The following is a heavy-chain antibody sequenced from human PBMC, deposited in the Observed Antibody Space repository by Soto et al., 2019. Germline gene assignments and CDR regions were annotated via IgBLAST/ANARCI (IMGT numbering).Heavy chain of an antibody. Sequence: QVQLQQSGPGLVQPSQTLSLTCAISGDSVSSNSAAWNWIRQSPSRGLEWLGRAYYRSKWYNDYAVPVKSRITINPDITKNQISLHVTSVAPEDTAVYYCARESARTYYFDYWGQGTMVTVSS. CDR1: GDSVSSNSAA. J-gene: IGHJ4*02. CDR2: AYYRSKWYN. V-gene: IGHV6-1*01. CDR3: ARESARTYYFDY. D-gene: IGHD6-6*01.